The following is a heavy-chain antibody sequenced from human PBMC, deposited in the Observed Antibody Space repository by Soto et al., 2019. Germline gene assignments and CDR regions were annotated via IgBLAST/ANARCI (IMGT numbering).Heavy chain of an antibody. D-gene: IGHD2-21*02. V-gene: IGHV1-69*01. CDR2: SIPVSGTP. J-gene: IGHJ2*01. CDR1: GGLFSKYA. Sequence: QVQMVQSGAEVKKPGSSVKVSCKAFGGLFSKYAVTWVRQAPGQGLEWMGGSIPVSGTPSYAQKFQDRVTITADVSTNTAYMELTNLRSDDTAVYYCARGMVVTGVTDYWYFDLWGRGTPVTVSS. CDR3: ARGMVVTGVTDYWYFDL.